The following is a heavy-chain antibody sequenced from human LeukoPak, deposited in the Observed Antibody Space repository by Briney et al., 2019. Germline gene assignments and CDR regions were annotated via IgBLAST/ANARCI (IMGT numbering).Heavy chain of an antibody. D-gene: IGHD2/OR15-2a*01. J-gene: IGHJ3*01. V-gene: IGHV3-15*01. CDR1: GITVNDAW. CDR3: TTYNSRDAFDV. CDR2: IKSRDDGGTA. Sequence: GGSLRLSCAASGITVNDAWMGWVRRGPGKGLEWVGRIKSRDDGGTAEYAAPVKGRLTISRETSKNTLYLQMNSLKIEGSAVYYCTTYNSRDAFDVWGQGTMVTVS.